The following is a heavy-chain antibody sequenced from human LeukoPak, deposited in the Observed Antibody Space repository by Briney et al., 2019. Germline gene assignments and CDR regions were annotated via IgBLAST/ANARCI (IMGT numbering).Heavy chain of an antibody. Sequence: PSETLSLTCAVYGGSFSGYYWSWIRQPPGKGLEWIGEINHSGSTNYNPSLKSRVTISVDTSKNQFSLKLSSVTAADTAVYYCARVTEKQYLPFDSWGQGTLVTVSS. CDR1: GGSFSGYY. CDR3: ARVTEKQYLPFDS. J-gene: IGHJ4*02. V-gene: IGHV4-34*01. D-gene: IGHD6-19*01. CDR2: INHSGST.